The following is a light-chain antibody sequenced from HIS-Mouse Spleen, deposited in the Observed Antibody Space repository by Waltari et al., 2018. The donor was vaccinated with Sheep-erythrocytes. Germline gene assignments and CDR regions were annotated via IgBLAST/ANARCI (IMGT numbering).Light chain of an antibody. V-gene: IGLV2-14*03. J-gene: IGLJ3*02. CDR1: SSDVGGYNY. Sequence: QSALTQPASVSGSPGQSITISCTGTSSDVGGYNYVSWYQQHPGKAPKLMIYDVSNRPSGASNRFSGSKSGNTASLTISGLQAEDEDDYYCSSYTSSSTRVFGGGTKLTVL. CDR3: SSYTSSSTRV. CDR2: DVS.